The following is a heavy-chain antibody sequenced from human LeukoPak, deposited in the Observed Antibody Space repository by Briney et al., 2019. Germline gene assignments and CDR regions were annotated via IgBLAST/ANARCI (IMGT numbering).Heavy chain of an antibody. CDR1: GGSISSYY. Sequence: SETLSLTCTVSGGSISSYYWSWIRQPAGKGLEWIGRIYTSGSTNYNPSLKSRVTMSVDTSKNQFSLKLSSVTAADTAVYSCARGGSSWSWNWFDPWGQGTLVTVSS. J-gene: IGHJ5*02. D-gene: IGHD6-13*01. CDR3: ARGGSSWSWNWFDP. CDR2: IYTSGST. V-gene: IGHV4-4*07.